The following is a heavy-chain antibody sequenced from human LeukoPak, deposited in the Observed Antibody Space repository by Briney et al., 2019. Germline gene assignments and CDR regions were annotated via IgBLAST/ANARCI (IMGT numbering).Heavy chain of an antibody. CDR1: GGSISSYY. CDR3: ARAGGSIRGLLRYFDWSPYYFDY. D-gene: IGHD3-9*01. V-gene: IGHV4-59*01. J-gene: IGHJ4*02. CDR2: IYYSGST. Sequence: SETLSLTCTVSGGSISSYYWSWIRQPPGKGLEWIGYIYYSGSTNYNPSLKSRVTISVDTSKNQFSLKLSSVTAADTAVYYCARAGGSIRGLLRYFDWSPYYFDYWGQGTLVTVSS.